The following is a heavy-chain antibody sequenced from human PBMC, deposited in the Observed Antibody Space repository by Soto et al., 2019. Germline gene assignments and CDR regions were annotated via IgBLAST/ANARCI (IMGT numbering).Heavy chain of an antibody. CDR1: GGSISSYY. V-gene: IGHV4-59*01. Sequence: KPSETLSLTCTVSGGSISSYYWSWIRQPPGKGLEWIGYIYYSGSTNYNPSLKSRVTISVDTSKNQFSLKLSSVTAADTAVYYCARDYYYDSSGYYYVPWFDPCGQGTLVTVSS. D-gene: IGHD3-22*01. CDR2: IYYSGST. J-gene: IGHJ5*02. CDR3: ARDYYYDSSGYYYVPWFDP.